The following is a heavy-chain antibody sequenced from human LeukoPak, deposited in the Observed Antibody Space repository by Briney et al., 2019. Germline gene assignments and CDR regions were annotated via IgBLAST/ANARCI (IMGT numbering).Heavy chain of an antibody. J-gene: IGHJ6*04. CDR1: GFTFSSYE. Sequence: GGSLRLSCAASGFTFSSYEMNWVRQAPGKGLEWVSYISSSGSTIYYADSVKGRFTISRDNAKNSLYLQMNSLRAEDTAVYYCARGLRNSGYETPCYYYGMDVWGKGTTVTVSS. D-gene: IGHD5-12*01. V-gene: IGHV3-48*03. CDR3: ARGLRNSGYETPCYYYGMDV. CDR2: ISSSGSTI.